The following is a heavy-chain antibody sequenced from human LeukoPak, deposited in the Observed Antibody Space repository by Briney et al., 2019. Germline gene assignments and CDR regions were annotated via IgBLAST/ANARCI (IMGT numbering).Heavy chain of an antibody. Sequence: GRSLRLSCAASGFTFDDYAMHWVRQAPGKGLEWVSGISWNSGSIGYADSVKGRFTISRDNAKNSLYLQMNSLRAEDTALYYCAKSSMVRGAYFDYWGQGTPVTVSS. V-gene: IGHV3-9*01. CDR2: ISWNSGSI. CDR3: AKSSMVRGAYFDY. J-gene: IGHJ4*02. D-gene: IGHD3-10*01. CDR1: GFTFDDYA.